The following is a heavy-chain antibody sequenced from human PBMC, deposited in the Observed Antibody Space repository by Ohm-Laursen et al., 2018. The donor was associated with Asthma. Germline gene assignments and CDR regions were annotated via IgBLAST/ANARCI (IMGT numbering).Heavy chain of an antibody. J-gene: IGHJ3*02. Sequence: SLRLSCAASGVTFRNYGMHWVRQAPGKGLEWVTFMSYDGNNKFYADSVKGRFTIFRDNSKNTLYLQMNSLRDEDTAVYYCARDGAFYYDSSGYYDAFDIWGQGTMVTVSS. D-gene: IGHD3-22*01. V-gene: IGHV3-30*03. CDR2: MSYDGNNK. CDR1: GVTFRNYG. CDR3: ARDGAFYYDSSGYYDAFDI.